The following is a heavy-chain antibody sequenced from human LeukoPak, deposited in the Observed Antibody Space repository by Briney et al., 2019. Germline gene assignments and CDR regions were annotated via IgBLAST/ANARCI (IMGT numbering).Heavy chain of an antibody. CDR3: ARDSLARPWDIPLDY. J-gene: IGHJ4*02. CDR1: GGSISSGGYY. V-gene: IGHV4-31*03. D-gene: IGHD2-15*01. Sequence: PSETLSLTCTVSGGSISSGGYYWSWIRQHPGKGLEWIGYIYHSGSTYYNPSLKSRVTISVDRSKNQFSLKLSSVTAADTAVYYCARDSLARPWDIPLDYWGQGTLVTVSS. CDR2: IYHSGST.